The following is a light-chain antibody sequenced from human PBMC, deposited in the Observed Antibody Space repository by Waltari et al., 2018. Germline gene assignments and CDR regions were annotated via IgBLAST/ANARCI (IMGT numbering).Light chain of an antibody. Sequence: DIQMTQSPSSLSASVGDRVSITCQASQNIDNYLNWYQLKPGKAPKLLIHDTALLETGVPSRFSGRRSGTEFTFTISNLQPEDFATYFCLQYDIFPLTFGGGTTVDI. CDR1: QNIDNY. CDR3: LQYDIFPLT. J-gene: IGKJ4*01. CDR2: DTA. V-gene: IGKV1-33*01.